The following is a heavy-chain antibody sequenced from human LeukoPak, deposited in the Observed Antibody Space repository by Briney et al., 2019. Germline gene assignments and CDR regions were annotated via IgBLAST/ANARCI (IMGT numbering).Heavy chain of an antibody. CDR1: GGSTSSYY. V-gene: IGHV4-4*07. D-gene: IGHD6-13*01. CDR2: IYTSGST. Sequence: SETLSLTCTVSGGSTSSYYWSWIRQPAGKGLEWIGRIYTSGSTNYNPSLKSRVTMSVDTSKNQFSLKLSSVTAADTAVYYCAREVRAYSSSWYVFDYWGQGTLVTVS. J-gene: IGHJ4*02. CDR3: AREVRAYSSSWYVFDY.